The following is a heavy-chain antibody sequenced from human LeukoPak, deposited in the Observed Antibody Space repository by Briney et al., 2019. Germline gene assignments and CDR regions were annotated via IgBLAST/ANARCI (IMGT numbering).Heavy chain of an antibody. CDR1: GFTFSNYA. CDR2: ITGSGGNT. Sequence: GGSLRLSCAASGFTFSNYAMSWVRQAPGKGLEWVLAITGSGGNTYYADSVKGRFTISGDNSKNTLYLQMNSLRDEDTAVYYCAKWGDFDVLTGYYVPDFWGQGTLVTVSS. CDR3: AKWGDFDVLTGYYVPDF. V-gene: IGHV3-23*01. J-gene: IGHJ4*02. D-gene: IGHD3-9*01.